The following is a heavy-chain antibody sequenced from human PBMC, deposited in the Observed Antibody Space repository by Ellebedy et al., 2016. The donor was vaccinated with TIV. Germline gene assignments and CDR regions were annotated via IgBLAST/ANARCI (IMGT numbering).Heavy chain of an antibody. V-gene: IGHV3-7*01. D-gene: IGHD4-17*01. CDR3: ATDGSYGDYLSPQHAFAI. Sequence: GGSLRLSCAASGFSFRSYWMSWVRQAPGKGLEWVANINQDGSQKYYVDSVKGRFTISRDNVKNSLYLQVNSLRAEDTAVYYCATDGSYGDYLSPQHAFAIWGQGTMVTVSS. J-gene: IGHJ3*02. CDR1: GFSFRSYW. CDR2: INQDGSQK.